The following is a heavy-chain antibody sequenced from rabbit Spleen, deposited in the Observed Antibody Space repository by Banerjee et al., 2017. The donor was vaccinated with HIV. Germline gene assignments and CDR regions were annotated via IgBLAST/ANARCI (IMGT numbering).Heavy chain of an antibody. V-gene: IGHV1S45*01. Sequence: QERLVESGGGLVKPEGSLKLSCTASGFSFSNKAVMCWVRQAPGKGLEWIGCINTITGKTVYATWAKGRFTISRASSTTVFLQMTSLTAADTATYFCARDLPEIIGWNFGFWGQGTLVTVS. CDR3: ARDLPEIIGWNFGF. D-gene: IGHD1-1*01. CDR1: GFSFSNKAV. CDR2: INTITGKT. J-gene: IGHJ3*01.